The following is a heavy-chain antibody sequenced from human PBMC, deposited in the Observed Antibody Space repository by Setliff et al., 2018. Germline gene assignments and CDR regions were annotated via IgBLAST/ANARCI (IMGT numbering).Heavy chain of an antibody. J-gene: IGHJ5*01. Sequence: PGGSLRLSCAASGITFKNAWMTWVRQAPGKGLEWVGRIKSTTEDASTDLAAAVKGRFSMSRDDSRNTVYLQMSSLKSEDTAVYYCATGPRVNRNFLNWLGSWGQGTLVTVSS. CDR1: GITFKNAW. D-gene: IGHD3-16*02. CDR3: ATGPRVNRNFLNWLGS. CDR2: IKSTTEDAST. V-gene: IGHV3-15*01.